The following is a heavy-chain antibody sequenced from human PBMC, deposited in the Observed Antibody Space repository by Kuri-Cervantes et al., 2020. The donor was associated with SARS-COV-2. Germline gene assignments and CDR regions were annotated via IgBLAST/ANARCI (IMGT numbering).Heavy chain of an antibody. Sequence: GESLKISCAASGFTFSSYWMSWVRQAPGKGQEWVANIKQDGSEKYYVDSVKGRFTIARDNAKNSLYLQMNSLRAEDTAVYYCARRFHQYQLPHWYFDLWGRGTLVTVSS. V-gene: IGHV3-7*01. CDR3: ARRFHQYQLPHWYFDL. D-gene: IGHD2-2*01. J-gene: IGHJ2*01. CDR2: IKQDGSEK. CDR1: GFTFSSYW.